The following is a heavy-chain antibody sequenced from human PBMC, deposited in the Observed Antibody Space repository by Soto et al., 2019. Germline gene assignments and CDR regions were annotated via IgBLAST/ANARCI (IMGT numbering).Heavy chain of an antibody. CDR3: ARDEWGGVSAVAGTGNFDY. CDR1: GFTFSSYG. CDR2: IWFDGNNK. Sequence: QVQLVESGGGVVQPGRSLRLSCAASGFTFSSYGMHWVRQAPGKGLEWVAVIWFDGNNKYYADSVKGRFTVSRDNSKNTLYLQMNSLRAEDTAVYYCARDEWGGVSAVAGTGNFDYWGQGTLVTVSS. D-gene: IGHD6-13*01. V-gene: IGHV3-33*01. J-gene: IGHJ4*02.